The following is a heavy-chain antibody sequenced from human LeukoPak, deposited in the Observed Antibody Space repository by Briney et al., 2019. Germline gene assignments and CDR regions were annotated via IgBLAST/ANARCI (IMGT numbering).Heavy chain of an antibody. Sequence: SQTLSLTCAISGDSVSSNSATWTWIRQSPSRGLEWLGRAYYRSKWNIDYAVSLEGRITNNPDTSKNQLSLQLNSVTPEDTAVYYCAGMKSYMDVWGQGTSVTVSS. J-gene: IGHJ6*03. CDR3: AGMKSYMDV. CDR2: AYYRSKWNI. CDR1: GDSVSSNSAT. V-gene: IGHV6-1*01.